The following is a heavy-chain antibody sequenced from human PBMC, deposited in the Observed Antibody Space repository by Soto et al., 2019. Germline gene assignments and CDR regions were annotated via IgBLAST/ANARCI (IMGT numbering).Heavy chain of an antibody. J-gene: IGHJ3*02. CDR3: ARELGYYYDSSGAFDI. CDR1: GYTFTCYG. CDR2: ISAYNGNT. D-gene: IGHD3-22*01. Sequence: ASVKASCKASGYTFTCYGISWVRQAPGQGLEWMGWISAYNGNTNYAQKLQGRVTMTTDTSTSTAYMELRSLRSDDTAVYYCARELGYYYDSSGAFDIWGQGTMVTVSS. V-gene: IGHV1-18*01.